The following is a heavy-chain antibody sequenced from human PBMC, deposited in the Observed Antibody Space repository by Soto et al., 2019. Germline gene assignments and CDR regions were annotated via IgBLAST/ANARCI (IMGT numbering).Heavy chain of an antibody. V-gene: IGHV1-46*01. Sequence: QVQLVQSGAEVKKPGASVKVSCKASGYTFTSYYMHWVRQAPGQGLEWMGIINPSGGSTSYAQKCQGKVTMTMDNATITVYMELSSLRSEVTAMYYCALLGNGEVIPCVHGTLVTASS. J-gene: IGHJ5*02. CDR3: ALLGNGEVIP. D-gene: IGHD2-8*01. CDR2: INPSGGST. CDR1: GYTFTSYY.